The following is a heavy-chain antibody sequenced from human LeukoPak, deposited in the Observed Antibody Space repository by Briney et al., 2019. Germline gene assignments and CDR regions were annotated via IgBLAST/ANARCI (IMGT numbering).Heavy chain of an antibody. CDR1: GYTFTSYG. CDR2: ISAYNGNT. J-gene: IGHJ4*02. D-gene: IGHD3-10*01. V-gene: IGHV1-18*01. CDR3: ARYYYGSGSYWGFDY. Sequence: ASVKVSCKASGYTFTSYGISWVRQAPGQGLEWMGWISAYNGNTNYAQKLQGRVTMTTDTSTSTAYMELRSLRSDDTAVYYCARYYYGSGSYWGFDYWGQGTLVTVSS.